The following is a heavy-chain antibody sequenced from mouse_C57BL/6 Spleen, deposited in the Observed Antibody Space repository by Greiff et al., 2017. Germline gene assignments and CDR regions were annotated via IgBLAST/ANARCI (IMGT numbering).Heavy chain of an antibody. CDR3: TRYPYGYVLFAY. D-gene: IGHD2-2*01. CDR1: GYTFTDYE. Sequence: QVQLQQSGAELVRPGASVTLSCKASGYTFTDYEMHWVKQTPVHGLEWIGAIDPETGGTAYNQKFKGKAIMTADKSSSTAYMELRSLTSEDSAVYYCTRYPYGYVLFAYWGQGTLVTVSA. V-gene: IGHV1-15*01. J-gene: IGHJ3*01. CDR2: IDPETGGT.